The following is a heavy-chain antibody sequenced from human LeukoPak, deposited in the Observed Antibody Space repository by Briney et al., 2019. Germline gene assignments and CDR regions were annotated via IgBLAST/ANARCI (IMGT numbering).Heavy chain of an antibody. CDR2: ISSSSSYI. D-gene: IGHD3-22*01. CDR1: GFTVSSNY. Sequence: PGGSLRLSCAASGFTVSSNYMSWVRQAPGKGLEWVSSISSSSSYIYYADSVKGRFTISRDNAKNSLYLQMNSLRAEDTAVYYCARAPHANYYDSSGPWGYFDYWGQGTLVTVSS. CDR3: ARAPHANYYDSSGPWGYFDY. V-gene: IGHV3-21*01. J-gene: IGHJ4*02.